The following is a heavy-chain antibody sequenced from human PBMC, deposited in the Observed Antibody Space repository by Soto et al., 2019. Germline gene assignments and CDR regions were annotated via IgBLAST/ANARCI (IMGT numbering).Heavy chain of an antibody. Sequence: GSLNLSCAASGFTFSSYEMNLVRQAPGKGLEWVSYISSSGSTIYYADSVKGRFTISRDNAKNSLYLQMNSLRAEDTAVYYCARGGAVLRFLEWLSSDIYGMDVWGQGTTVTVSS. D-gene: IGHD3-3*01. J-gene: IGHJ6*02. CDR3: ARGGAVLRFLEWLSSDIYGMDV. CDR1: GFTFSSYE. CDR2: ISSSGSTI. V-gene: IGHV3-48*03.